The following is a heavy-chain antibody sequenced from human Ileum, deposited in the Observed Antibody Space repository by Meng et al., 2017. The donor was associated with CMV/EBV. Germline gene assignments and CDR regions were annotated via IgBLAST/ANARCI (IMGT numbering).Heavy chain of an antibody. J-gene: IGHJ5*02. CDR3: ARVGEYCSSISCYLEWFDP. V-gene: IGHV1-18*01. D-gene: IGHD2-2*01. CDR2: ISAYNGNT. CDR1: GYTFTSYG. Sequence: ASVKVSCKASGYTFTSYGISWVRQAPGQGLEWMGWISAYNGNTKYAQKLQGRVTMTTDTSTSTAYTELRSLRSDDTAVYYCARVGEYCSSISCYLEWFDPWGQGTLVTVSS.